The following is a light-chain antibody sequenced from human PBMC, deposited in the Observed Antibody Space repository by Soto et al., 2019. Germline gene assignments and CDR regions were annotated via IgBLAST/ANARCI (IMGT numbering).Light chain of an antibody. CDR2: NVS. Sequence: QSALTQPASVSGSPRQSITISCTGTSSDVGRYNYVSWYQQHPGKAPKLMIYNVSNRPSGVSNRFSGSKSGNTASLTISGLQAEDEADYYCSSYTSSSTLVVFGGGTKLTVL. V-gene: IGLV2-14*01. J-gene: IGLJ2*01. CDR1: SSDVGRYNY. CDR3: SSYTSSSTLVV.